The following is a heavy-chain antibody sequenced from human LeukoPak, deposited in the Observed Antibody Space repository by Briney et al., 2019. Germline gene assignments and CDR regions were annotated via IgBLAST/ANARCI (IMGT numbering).Heavy chain of an antibody. CDR3: ARPAQSYYDFWSGFDAFDI. D-gene: IGHD3-3*01. Sequence: GGSLRLSCAASGFTFDDYAMHWVRQAPGKGLEWVSGISWNSGSIGYADSVKGRFTISRDNAKNSLYLQMNSLRAEDTAVYYCARPAQSYYDFWSGFDAFDIWGQGTMVTVSS. V-gene: IGHV3-9*01. J-gene: IGHJ3*02. CDR1: GFTFDDYA. CDR2: ISWNSGSI.